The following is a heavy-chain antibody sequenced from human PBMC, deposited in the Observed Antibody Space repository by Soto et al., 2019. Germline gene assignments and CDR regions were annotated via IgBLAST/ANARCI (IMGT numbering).Heavy chain of an antibody. CDR2: IRSKAYGGTT. D-gene: IGHD6-19*01. CDR1: GFTFGDYA. Sequence: GGSLRLSCTASGFTFGDYAMSWSRQAPGKGLEWVGFIRSKAYGGTTEYAASVKGRFTISRDDSKSIAYLQMNSLKTEDTAVYYCTREAAVAVTGWFDPWGQGTLVTVSS. CDR3: TREAAVAVTGWFDP. J-gene: IGHJ5*02. V-gene: IGHV3-49*03.